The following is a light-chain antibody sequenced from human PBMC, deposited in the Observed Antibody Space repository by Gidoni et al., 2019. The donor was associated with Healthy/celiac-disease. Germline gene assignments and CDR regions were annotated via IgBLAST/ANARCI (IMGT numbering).Light chain of an antibody. Sequence: QSVLTHPPSVSVAPGQRVTISCTGSSSNIGAGYDVHWYQQLPGTAPKLLIYGNSNRPSGVPDRFSGSKSGTSASLAITGLQAEDEADYYCQSYDSSLSALYVFGTGTKVTVL. CDR2: GNS. CDR3: QSYDSSLSALYV. V-gene: IGLV1-40*01. J-gene: IGLJ1*01. CDR1: SSNIGAGYD.